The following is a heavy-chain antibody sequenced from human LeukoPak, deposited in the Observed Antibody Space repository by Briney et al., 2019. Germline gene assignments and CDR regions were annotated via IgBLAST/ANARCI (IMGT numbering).Heavy chain of an antibody. Sequence: GGTLRLSCAASGFTFSDYYMSWLRQAPGKGLEWVSYISSSGSTIYYADSVKGRFTISRDNAKNSLYLQMNSLRAEDTAVYYCARDPYGSEFDYWGQGTLVTVSS. V-gene: IGHV3-11*01. CDR3: ARDPYGSEFDY. D-gene: IGHD3-10*01. CDR2: ISSSGSTI. CDR1: GFTFSDYY. J-gene: IGHJ4*02.